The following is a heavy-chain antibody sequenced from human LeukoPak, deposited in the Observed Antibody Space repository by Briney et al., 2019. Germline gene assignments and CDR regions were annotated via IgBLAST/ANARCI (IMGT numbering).Heavy chain of an antibody. CDR3: ARAPPRYCSGGSCNHRKNPRPGYYFDY. D-gene: IGHD2-15*01. V-gene: IGHV4-34*01. J-gene: IGHJ4*02. CDR1: GGSFSGYY. CDR2: INHSGST. Sequence: SETLSLTCAVYGGSFSGYYWSWIRQPPGKGLEWIGEINHSGSTNYNPSLKSRVTISVDTSKNQFSLKLSSVTAADTAVYYCARAPPRYCSGGSCNHRKNPRPGYYFDYWGQGTLVTVSS.